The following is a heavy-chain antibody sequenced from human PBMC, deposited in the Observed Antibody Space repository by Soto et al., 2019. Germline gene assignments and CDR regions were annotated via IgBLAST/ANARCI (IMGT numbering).Heavy chain of an antibody. Sequence: VASVKVSWKASGYTFTSYAMHWVRQAPGQRLEWMGWINAGNGNTKYSQKFQGRVTITRDTSASTAYMELSSLRSEDTAVYYCARARTYYDSSGYGYNWFDPWGQGTLVTVSS. CDR1: GYTFTSYA. D-gene: IGHD3-22*01. CDR3: ARARTYYDSSGYGYNWFDP. CDR2: INAGNGNT. J-gene: IGHJ5*02. V-gene: IGHV1-3*01.